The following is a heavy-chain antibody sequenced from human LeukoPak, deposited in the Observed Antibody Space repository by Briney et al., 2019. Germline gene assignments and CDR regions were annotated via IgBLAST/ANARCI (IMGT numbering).Heavy chain of an antibody. Sequence: GGSLRLSCAASGFTFISYWMSWVRQAPGKGLEWVANIKQDGSEKYYVDSVKGRFTISRDNAKNSLYLQMNSLRAEDTAVYYCAREIKWLRFYYYYYMDVWGKGTTVTVSS. D-gene: IGHD5-12*01. CDR3: AREIKWLRFYYYYYMDV. CDR1: GFTFISYW. J-gene: IGHJ6*03. V-gene: IGHV3-7*01. CDR2: IKQDGSEK.